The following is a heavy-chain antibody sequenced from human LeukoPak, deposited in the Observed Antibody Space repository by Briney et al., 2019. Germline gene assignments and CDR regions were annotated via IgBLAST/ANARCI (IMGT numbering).Heavy chain of an antibody. Sequence: TVKVSCKASGYSFTTYYMHWVRQAPGQGLEWMGGIIPIFGTANYAQKFQGRVTITADESTSTAYMELSSLRSEDTAVYYCAIQSTGDRGYYFDYWGQGTLVTVSS. CDR1: GYSFTTYY. J-gene: IGHJ4*02. V-gene: IGHV1-69*13. D-gene: IGHD7-27*01. CDR3: AIQSTGDRGYYFDY. CDR2: IIPIFGTA.